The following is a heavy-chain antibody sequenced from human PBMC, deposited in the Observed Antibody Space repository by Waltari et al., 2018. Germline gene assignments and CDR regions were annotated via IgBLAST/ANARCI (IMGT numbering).Heavy chain of an antibody. CDR2: IGSGGTT. Sequence: EVQLVESGGGLVQPGGSLRLSCSASGSTLNNYAMRWVRQAPGRGLEWVSNIGSGGTTYYADSVKGRFTISRDNSRNTLYLQMNSLRAEDTAVYYCAKGGVTGSHYFEYWGQGTLVAVSS. CDR1: GSTLNNYA. D-gene: IGHD1-20*01. V-gene: IGHV3-23*04. CDR3: AKGGVTGSHYFEY. J-gene: IGHJ4*02.